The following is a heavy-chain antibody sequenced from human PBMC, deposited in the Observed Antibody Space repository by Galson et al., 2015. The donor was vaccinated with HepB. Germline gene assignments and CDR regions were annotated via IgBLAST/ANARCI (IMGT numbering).Heavy chain of an antibody. CDR2: IRSKASDYAT. J-gene: IGHJ4*02. V-gene: IGHV3-73*01. CDR1: GFTFSSYS. D-gene: IGHD6-13*01. Sequence: SLRLSCAASGFTFSSYSMNWVRQAPGKGPEWVGRIRSKASDYATAYAASLKGRFTISRDDSKNTAYLHMNSLKTEDTAVYYCLRLGDLSGYSSSWGQGTLVTVSS. CDR3: LRLGDLSGYSSS.